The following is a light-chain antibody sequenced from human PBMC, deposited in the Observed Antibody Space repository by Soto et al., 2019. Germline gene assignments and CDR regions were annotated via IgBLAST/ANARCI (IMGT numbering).Light chain of an antibody. CDR1: QIISTW. CDR3: QQYDSWPLT. CDR2: KAS. V-gene: IGKV1-5*03. J-gene: IGKJ4*01. Sequence: DIQMTQSPSTLSASVGDRVTITCRASQIISTWLAWYQQKPRKAPNLLIYKASRLESGVPSRFSGSGSGTEFTLTISSLQPDDFATYYCQQYDSWPLTFGGGTKVEIK.